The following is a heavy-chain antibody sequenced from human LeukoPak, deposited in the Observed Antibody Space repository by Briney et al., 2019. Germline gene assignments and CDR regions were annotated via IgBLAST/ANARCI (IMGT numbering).Heavy chain of an antibody. J-gene: IGHJ3*02. Sequence: SETLSLTCAVSGGSISSSSYYWDWIRQPPGKGLEWIASIYYSGSTYYNPSLKSRVTISVDTSKNQFSLKLSSVTAADTAVYYCARNKRITMIVVVQKRGAFDIWGQGTMVTVSS. CDR1: GGSISSSSYY. CDR2: IYYSGST. D-gene: IGHD3-22*01. V-gene: IGHV4-39*07. CDR3: ARNKRITMIVVVQKRGAFDI.